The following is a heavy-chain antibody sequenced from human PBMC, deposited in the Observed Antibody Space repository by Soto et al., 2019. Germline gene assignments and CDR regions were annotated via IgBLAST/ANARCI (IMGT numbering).Heavy chain of an antibody. J-gene: IGHJ4*02. V-gene: IGHV3-23*01. Sequence: GGSLRLSCAASGFTFSSYAMSWVRQAPGKGLEWVSAISGSGGSTYYADSVKGRFTISRDNSKNTLYLQMNSLRAEDTAVYYCAKGTYGYCSSTSCYDYFEYWGQGTLVTVSS. CDR1: GFTFSSYA. CDR2: ISGSGGST. D-gene: IGHD2-2*01. CDR3: AKGTYGYCSSTSCYDYFEY.